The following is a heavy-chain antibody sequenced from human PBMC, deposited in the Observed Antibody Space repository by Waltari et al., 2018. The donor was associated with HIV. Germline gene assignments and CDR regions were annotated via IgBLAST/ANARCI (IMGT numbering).Heavy chain of an antibody. Sequence: EVQLVESGGGLVQPGGSLSLPCAPSGFTSSSYEMNWVRQAPGKGLEWVSYISSSGSTIYYADSVKGRFTISRDNAKNSLYLQMNSLRAEDTAVYYCARDWGSGSYRWGQGTLVTVSS. CDR3: ARDWGSGSYR. V-gene: IGHV3-48*03. CDR2: ISSSGSTI. D-gene: IGHD3-10*01. CDR1: GFTSSSYE. J-gene: IGHJ4*02.